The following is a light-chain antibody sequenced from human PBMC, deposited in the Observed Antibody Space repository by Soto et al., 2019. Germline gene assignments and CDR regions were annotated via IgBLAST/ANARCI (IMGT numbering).Light chain of an antibody. CDR1: QSISSNF. CDR3: QQYGGSPRT. V-gene: IGKV3-20*01. Sequence: EIVMTQSPATLSVSPGESATLSCRASQSISSNFLAWYQQKRGQAPRLLIHGASNRATGIPDRFSGSGSGTDFTLTITRLEPEDFAVYYCQQYGGSPRTFGQGTKVEVK. CDR2: GAS. J-gene: IGKJ1*01.